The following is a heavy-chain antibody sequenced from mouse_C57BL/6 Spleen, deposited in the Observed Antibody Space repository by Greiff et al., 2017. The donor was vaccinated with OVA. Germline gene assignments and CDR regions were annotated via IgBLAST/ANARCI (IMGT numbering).Heavy chain of an antibody. Sequence: EVQGVESGGGLVKPGGSLKLSCAASGFTFSSYTMSWVRQTPEKRLEWVATISGGGGNTYYPDSVKGRFTISRDNAKNTLYLQMSSLRSEDTALYYCASNWGFDYWGQGTTLTVSS. CDR3: ASNWGFDY. D-gene: IGHD4-1*01. V-gene: IGHV5-9*01. CDR2: ISGGGGNT. J-gene: IGHJ2*01. CDR1: GFTFSSYT.